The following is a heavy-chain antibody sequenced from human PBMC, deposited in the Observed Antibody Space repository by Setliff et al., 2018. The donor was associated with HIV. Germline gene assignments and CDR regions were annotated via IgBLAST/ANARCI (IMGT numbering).Heavy chain of an antibody. CDR3: AREKSPVLEYFDWLKPRHVFDV. Sequence: WASVKVSCKTSGGTFNTYPIAWVRQAPGQGLEWMGGIAPNLRMPNYIQKFKGRLTITADESTSTVYMELTNLRSEDTAMYYCAREKSPVLEYFDWLKPRHVFDVWGQGTVVTVSS. CDR2: IAPNLRMP. CDR1: GGTFNTYP. D-gene: IGHD3-9*01. J-gene: IGHJ3*01. V-gene: IGHV1-69*10.